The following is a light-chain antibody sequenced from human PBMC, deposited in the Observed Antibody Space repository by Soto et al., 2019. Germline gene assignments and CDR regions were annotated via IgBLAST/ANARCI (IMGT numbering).Light chain of an antibody. CDR2: GAS. CDR3: QQYNNWPPWT. CDR1: QSVSSN. V-gene: IGKV3-15*01. J-gene: IGKJ1*01. Sequence: EIVMTQSPATLSVSPGERVTLSCRASQSVSSNLAWYQQKPGQAPRLLIYGASTRATGIPARFSGSGSGTEFTLIISSLQSEDFAVYYCQQYNNWPPWTFGHGTKVEIK.